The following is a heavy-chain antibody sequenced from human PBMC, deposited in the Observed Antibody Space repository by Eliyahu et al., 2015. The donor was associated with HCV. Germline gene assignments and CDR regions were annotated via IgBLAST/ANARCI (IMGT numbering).Heavy chain of an antibody. V-gene: IGHV3-21*01. Sequence: EVQLVESGGGLVKPGGSLRLSCAASGFTFSSYSMNWVRQAPGKGLEWVSPISSSSSYIYYADSVKGRFTISRDNAKNSLYLQMNSLRAEDTAVYYCARVRYYYDSSGYYSVPLDDYWGQGTLVTVSS. D-gene: IGHD3-22*01. CDR3: ARVRYYYDSSGYYSVPLDDY. CDR2: ISSSSSYI. J-gene: IGHJ4*02. CDR1: GFTFSSYS.